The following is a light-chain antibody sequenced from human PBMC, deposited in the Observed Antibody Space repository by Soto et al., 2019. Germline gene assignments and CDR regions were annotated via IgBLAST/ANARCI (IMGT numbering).Light chain of an antibody. CDR1: QSVSSY. V-gene: IGKV3-11*01. Sequence: IVLTQSPATLSLSPGERATLSRKASQSVSSYLAWYQQKPGRAPRLLIYDASSRATGIPARFSGSGSGTDFTLTISSLEPEDFAVYYCQQRSNWPPFTFGPGTKVDIK. CDR2: DAS. CDR3: QQRSNWPPFT. J-gene: IGKJ3*01.